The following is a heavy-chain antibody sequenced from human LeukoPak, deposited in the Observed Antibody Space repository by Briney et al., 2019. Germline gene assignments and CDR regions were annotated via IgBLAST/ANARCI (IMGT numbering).Heavy chain of an antibody. CDR2: TYFRSKWYT. V-gene: IGHV6-1*01. Sequence: SQTLSLTCAISGDSLSSNNAAWNWIRQSPSRGLQWLGRTYFRSKWYTDYAVSLKSRITINPDASKNQFSLQLNSVTPEDTAVYYCARDRHFPYYFDYWGRGTLVTVSS. D-gene: IGHD2/OR15-2a*01. J-gene: IGHJ4*02. CDR1: GDSLSSNNAA. CDR3: ARDRHFPYYFDY.